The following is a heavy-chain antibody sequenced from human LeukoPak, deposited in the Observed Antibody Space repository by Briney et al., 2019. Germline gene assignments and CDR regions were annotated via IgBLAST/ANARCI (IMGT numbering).Heavy chain of an antibody. V-gene: IGHV3-21*01. D-gene: IGHD3-22*01. Sequence: PGGSLGLSCAASGFTFSSYSMNWVRQAPGKGLEWVSSISSISSYIYYADSVKGRFTISRDNAKNSLYLQMNSLRAEDTAVYYCATAPHYDSSGYYYVRYYFDYWGQGTLVTVSS. J-gene: IGHJ4*02. CDR1: GFTFSSYS. CDR3: ATAPHYDSSGYYYVRYYFDY. CDR2: ISSISSYI.